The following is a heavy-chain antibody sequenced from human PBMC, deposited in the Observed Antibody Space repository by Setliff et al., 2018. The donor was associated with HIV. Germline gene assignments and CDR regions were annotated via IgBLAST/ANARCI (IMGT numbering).Heavy chain of an antibody. V-gene: IGHV4-39*01. CDR2: IYYSGST. D-gene: IGHD1-1*01. Sequence: PSETLSLTCTASGGSISSSSYFWGWIRQPPGKGLEWIGSIYYSGSTYYNPSLKGRITMSVDTSRNQFSLRLTYVTATDTAVYFCARLEQLINWFDPWGQGTLVTVSS. J-gene: IGHJ5*02. CDR3: ARLEQLINWFDP. CDR1: GGSISSSSYF.